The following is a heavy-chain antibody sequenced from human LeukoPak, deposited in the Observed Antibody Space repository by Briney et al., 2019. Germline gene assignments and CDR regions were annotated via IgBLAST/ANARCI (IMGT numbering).Heavy chain of an antibody. J-gene: IGHJ4*02. CDR1: GFTFSNYW. D-gene: IGHD2-8*01. Sequence: PGGSLRLSCAASGFTFSNYWMSWVRQAPGKGLEYVANINHDGGGTYYVDSMRGRFTISRDNAKSSVYLQMRSLRAEDTAVYYCATEGMVGAPGTLDYWGQGALVTVSS. CDR2: INHDGGGT. CDR3: ATEGMVGAPGTLDY. V-gene: IGHV3-7*01.